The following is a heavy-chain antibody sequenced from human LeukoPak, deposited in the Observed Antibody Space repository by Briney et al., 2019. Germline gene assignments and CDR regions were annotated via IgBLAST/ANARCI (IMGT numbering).Heavy chain of an antibody. Sequence: ASVKVSCTASGYTFTSYGISWVRQAPGHGLEWMGWISAYNGNTNYAQKLQGRVTMTTDTSTSTAYTELRSLRSDETAVYYCATYTKQQLAERAFDIWGQGTMVTVSS. V-gene: IGHV1-18*01. D-gene: IGHD6-13*01. CDR2: ISAYNGNT. CDR1: GYTFTSYG. J-gene: IGHJ3*02. CDR3: ATYTKQQLAERAFDI.